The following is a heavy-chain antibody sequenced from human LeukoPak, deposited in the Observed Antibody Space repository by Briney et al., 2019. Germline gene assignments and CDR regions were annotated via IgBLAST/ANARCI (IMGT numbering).Heavy chain of an antibody. CDR3: AKYRGSRPSSYYFDY. CDR2: VSGSGGTP. V-gene: IGHV3-23*01. D-gene: IGHD2-2*01. J-gene: IGHJ4*02. Sequence: GGSLRLSCAASGFTFTSYAMSWVRQAPGKGLEWVSAVSGSGGTPYYADSVEGRFTISRDNSKNTLYLQMNSLRAEDTAVYYCAKYRGSRPSSYYFDYWGQGTLVTVSS. CDR1: GFTFTSYA.